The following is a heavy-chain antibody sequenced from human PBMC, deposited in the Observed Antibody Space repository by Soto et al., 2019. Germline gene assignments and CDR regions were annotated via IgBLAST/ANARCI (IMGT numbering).Heavy chain of an antibody. CDR3: ATDNTDVVTY. V-gene: IGHV3-7*04. J-gene: IGHJ4*02. Sequence: EVQLVASGGGLVLPGGSLRLSCEGSGFTFSKFWMTWVRQAPGKGLEWVANIASDGSEQYYVDSAKGRFTISRDNAKISRFLQMNSLRAEDTAAYYCATDNTDVVTYGGQGTLVTVSS. CDR1: GFTFSKFW. D-gene: IGHD5-18*01. CDR2: IASDGSEQ.